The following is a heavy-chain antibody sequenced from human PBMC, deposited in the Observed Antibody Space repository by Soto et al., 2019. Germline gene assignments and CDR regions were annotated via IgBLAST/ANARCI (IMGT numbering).Heavy chain of an antibody. CDR1: GYTFTSYA. Sequence: ASVKVSCKASGYTFTSYAMHLVRQAPGQRLEWMGWINAGNGNTKYSQKFQGRVTITRDTSASTAYMELSSLRSEDTAVYYCARDRRYDYVWGSYRYAPDAFDIWGQWTMVIVSS. D-gene: IGHD3-16*02. CDR3: ARDRRYDYVWGSYRYAPDAFDI. CDR2: INAGNGNT. V-gene: IGHV1-3*01. J-gene: IGHJ3*02.